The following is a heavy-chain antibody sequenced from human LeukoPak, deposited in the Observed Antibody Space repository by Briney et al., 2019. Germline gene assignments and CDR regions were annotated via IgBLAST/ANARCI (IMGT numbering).Heavy chain of an antibody. D-gene: IGHD5-18*01. V-gene: IGHV3-15*01. CDR1: GFTFSDAW. CDR2: IKSKTDGGTT. CDR3: TILGYTYGRFDY. Sequence: PGGSLRLSCAASGFTFSDAWMSWVRQAPGKGLEWVGRIKSKTDGGTTDYAAPVKGRTTISRDDSKNTLYLQMNSLKTEDTAVYYCTILGYTYGRFDYWGQGTLVTVSS. J-gene: IGHJ4*02.